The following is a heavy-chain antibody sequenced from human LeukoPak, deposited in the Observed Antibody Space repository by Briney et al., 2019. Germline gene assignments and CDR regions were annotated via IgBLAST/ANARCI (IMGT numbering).Heavy chain of an antibody. CDR1: GGSISISSYY. J-gene: IGHJ4*01. D-gene: IGHD3-22*01. Sequence: SETLSLTCTVSGGSISISSYYWGWIRQPPGKRLEWVASIYYSGSTYYNPSLKSRVTTSVDSSKNQFSLKLNAVTAADTAVYYCARHNDSSGYYPSYFDYWGHGTLVTVSS. CDR3: ARHNDSSGYYPSYFDY. CDR2: IYYSGST. V-gene: IGHV4-39*01.